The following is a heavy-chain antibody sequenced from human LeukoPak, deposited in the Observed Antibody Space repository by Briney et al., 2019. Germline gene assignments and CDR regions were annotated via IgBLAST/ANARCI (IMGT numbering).Heavy chain of an antibody. D-gene: IGHD6-19*01. CDR1: GFTFSSYG. CDR2: IWYDGSNK. CDR3: AKRVAYNSGYYWDY. Sequence: GGSLRLSCAASGFTFSSYGMHWVRQAPGKGLEWVAVIWYDGSNKYYADSVKGRFTISRDNSKNTLYVQMNSLRAEDTAVYYCAKRVAYNSGYYWDYWGQGTLVTVSS. J-gene: IGHJ4*02. V-gene: IGHV3-33*06.